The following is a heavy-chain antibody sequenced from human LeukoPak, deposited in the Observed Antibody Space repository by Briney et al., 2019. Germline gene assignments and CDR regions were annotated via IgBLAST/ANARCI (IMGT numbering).Heavy chain of an antibody. J-gene: IGHJ4*02. Sequence: GGSLRLSCAASGFDFSNYWMYWVRQAPGKGLEWVANIRQDGSEKYYVDSVRGRFTISRDNAKNSLSLQMNSLRAEDTAVYYCASNYGGWGQGTLVTVSS. CDR2: IRQDGSEK. CDR1: GFDFSNYW. CDR3: ASNYGG. V-gene: IGHV3-7*03. D-gene: IGHD4-11*01.